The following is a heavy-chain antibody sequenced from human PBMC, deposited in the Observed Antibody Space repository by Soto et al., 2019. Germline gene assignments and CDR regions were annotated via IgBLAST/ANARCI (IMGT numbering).Heavy chain of an antibody. Sequence: GGSLRLSCAASGFTFSSYAMSWVRQAPGKGLEWVSAISGSGGSTYYADSVKGRFTISRDNSKNTLYLQMKSLRAEETAVYYCAKRYGDYGDYYYYMDVWGKGTTVTVSS. V-gene: IGHV3-23*01. CDR1: GFTFSSYA. CDR3: AKRYGDYGDYYYYMDV. J-gene: IGHJ6*03. CDR2: ISGSGGST. D-gene: IGHD4-17*01.